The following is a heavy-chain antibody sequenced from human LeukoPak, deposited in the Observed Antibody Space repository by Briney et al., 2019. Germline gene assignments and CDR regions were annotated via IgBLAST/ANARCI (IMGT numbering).Heavy chain of an antibody. D-gene: IGHD5-24*01. Sequence: SETLSLTCAVSGGSISSSNWWSWVRQPPGKGLEWIGEIYHSGSTNYNPSLKSRVTISVDTSKNQFSLKLSSVTAADTAVYYCARADVEMATIEAFDIWGQGTMVTVSS. V-gene: IGHV4-4*02. J-gene: IGHJ3*02. CDR2: IYHSGST. CDR1: GGSISSSNW. CDR3: ARADVEMATIEAFDI.